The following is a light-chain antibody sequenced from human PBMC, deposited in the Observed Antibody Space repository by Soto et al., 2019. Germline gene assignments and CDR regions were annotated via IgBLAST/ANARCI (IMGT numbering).Light chain of an antibody. V-gene: IGKV3-15*01. CDR3: QPYNNLYR. CDR1: QSVSSN. J-gene: IGKJ1*01. CDR2: GAS. Sequence: ELGMTQSPATLSVSPGERATLSCRASQSVSSNLAFYQQKPGQAHRLLIYGASTRATCIPARFSGSGSGTEFTLTIIILQSEDFAGYYCQPYNNLYRFCQGNTVAIK.